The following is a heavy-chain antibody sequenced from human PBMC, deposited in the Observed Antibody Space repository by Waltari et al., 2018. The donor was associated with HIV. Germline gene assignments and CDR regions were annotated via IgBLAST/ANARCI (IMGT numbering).Heavy chain of an antibody. J-gene: IGHJ4*02. D-gene: IGHD1-1*01. V-gene: IGHV3-74*01. CDR1: GFNFRTYW. Sequence: DVRLEESGGTLVKPGGSLRLSCEAPGFNFRTYWMHWIRHAPGKGMVLVSQINMDVTVTSYLDSVKAPFTLCRDNTKKTVYLQMNGLRVNDTAIYYWTRDLSTYGHEFDYRGQGTRVIVAS. CDR3: TRDLSTYGHEFDY. CDR2: INMDVTVT.